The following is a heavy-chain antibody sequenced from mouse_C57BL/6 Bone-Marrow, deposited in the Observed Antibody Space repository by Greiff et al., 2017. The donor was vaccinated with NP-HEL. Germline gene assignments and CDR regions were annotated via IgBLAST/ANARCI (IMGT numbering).Heavy chain of an antibody. V-gene: IGHV6-6*01. CDR2: IRNKANNHAT. D-gene: IGHD2-3*01. J-gene: IGHJ1*03. CDR1: GFTFSDAW. Sequence: EVMLVESGGGLVQPGGSMKLSCAASGFTFSDAWMDWVRQSPEKGLEWVAEIRNKANNHATYYAESVKGRFTISRDDSKSSVYQQMNSLRAEDTGIYYCTRIIYDGYYVWYFDVWGTGTTVTVSS. CDR3: TRIIYDGYYVWYFDV.